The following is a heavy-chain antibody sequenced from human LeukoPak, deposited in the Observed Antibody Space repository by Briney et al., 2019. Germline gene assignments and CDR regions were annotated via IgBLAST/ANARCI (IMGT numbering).Heavy chain of an antibody. CDR2: ISGYNGNT. CDR3: ARGRPIKRFLEWFNHMDV. CDR1: VYTFTNYG. J-gene: IGHJ6*03. D-gene: IGHD3-3*01. Sequence: ALVKVSCKAYVYTFTNYGISWVRQAPGQGLEWMGWISGYNGNTNYAQKFQGRVTMTTDTSTSTAYMELRSLRSDDTAVYYCARGRPIKRFLEWFNHMDVWGKGTTVTVSS. V-gene: IGHV1-18*01.